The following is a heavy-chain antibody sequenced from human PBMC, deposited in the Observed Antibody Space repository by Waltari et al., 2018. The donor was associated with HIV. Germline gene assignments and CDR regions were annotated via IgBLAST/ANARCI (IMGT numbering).Heavy chain of an antibody. CDR2: IYYSGST. Sequence: QVQLQESGPGLVKPSQTQSLTCTVSGGSISSGGYYWSWIRQHPGKGLEWIGYIYYSGSTYYNPSLKSRVTISVDTSKNQFSLKLSSVTAADTAVYYCARLRSGGYYYDSSGYYFFDYWGQGTLVTVSS. J-gene: IGHJ4*02. CDR3: ARLRSGGYYYDSSGYYFFDY. D-gene: IGHD3-22*01. CDR1: GGSISSGGYY. V-gene: IGHV4-31*03.